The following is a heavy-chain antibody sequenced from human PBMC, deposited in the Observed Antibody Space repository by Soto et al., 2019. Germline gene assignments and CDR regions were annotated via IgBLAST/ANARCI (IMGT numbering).Heavy chain of an antibody. V-gene: IGHV3-53*01. CDR1: GFTVSSNY. CDR2: IYSGGST. D-gene: IGHD5-18*01. J-gene: IGHJ4*02. Sequence: GGSLRLSCAASGFTVSSNYMSWVRQAPGKGLEWVSVIYSGGSTYYADSVKGRFTISRDNSKNTLYLQMNSLRAEDTAVYYCAREGGYSYGSFDHWGQGTLVTVSS. CDR3: AREGGYSYGSFDH.